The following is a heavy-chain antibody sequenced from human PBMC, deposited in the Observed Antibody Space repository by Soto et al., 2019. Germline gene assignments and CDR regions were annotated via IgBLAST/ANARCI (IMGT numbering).Heavy chain of an antibody. CDR1: GYTLTELS. V-gene: IGHV1-24*01. Sequence: ASVKVSCKVSGYTLTELSMHWVRQAPGKGLEWMGGFDPEDGETIYAQKFQGRVTMTEDTSTDTAYMELSSLRSEDTAVYYCATVKGRKAHFDWLLYFDYWGQGTLVTVSS. CDR3: ATVKGRKAHFDWLLYFDY. J-gene: IGHJ4*02. D-gene: IGHD3-9*01. CDR2: FDPEDGET.